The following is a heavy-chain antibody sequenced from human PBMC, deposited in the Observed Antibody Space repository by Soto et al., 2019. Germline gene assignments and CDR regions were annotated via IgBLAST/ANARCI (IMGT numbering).Heavy chain of an antibody. J-gene: IGHJ5*02. CDR1: RVNFASSY. V-gene: IGHV1-46*01. D-gene: IGHD3-3*01. CDR2: INPQAGST. CDR3: ARSSGGNFCIMREGTNWFAP. Sequence: GASVKVSCEAPRVNFASSYINWLRQAPGQGLEWMGVINPQAGSTASSQKFEGRVTFTRATSASTVYREVSRLTSEETAMYYCARSSGGNFCIMREGTNWFAPGGNGTLVTVSS.